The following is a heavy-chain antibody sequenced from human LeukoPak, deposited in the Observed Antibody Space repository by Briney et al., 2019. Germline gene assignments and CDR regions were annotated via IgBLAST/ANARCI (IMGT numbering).Heavy chain of an antibody. CDR2: ISSSSSYI. J-gene: IGHJ3*02. CDR1: GFTFSSYS. Sequence: KPGGSLRLSCAASGFTFSSYSMNWVRQAPGKGLEWVSSISSSSSYIYYADSVKGRFTISRDNAKNSLYLQMNSLRAEDTAVYYCAKDEIVATITGDAFDIWGQGTMVTVSS. D-gene: IGHD5-12*01. V-gene: IGHV3-21*01. CDR3: AKDEIVATITGDAFDI.